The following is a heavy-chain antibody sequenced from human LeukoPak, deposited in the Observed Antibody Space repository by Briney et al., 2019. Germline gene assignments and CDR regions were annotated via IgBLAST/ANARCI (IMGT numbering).Heavy chain of an antibody. J-gene: IGHJ6*03. CDR3: AREVHYYDYMDV. CDR1: GFTFDDYG. V-gene: IGHV3-20*04. CDR2: INWNGGST. Sequence: PGGALRLSCAASGFTFDDYGMSWVRQAPRKGLEWVSGINWNGGSTGYADSVKGRFTISRDNAKNSLYLQMNSLRAEETALYYCAREVHYYDYMDVWGKGTTVTVSS.